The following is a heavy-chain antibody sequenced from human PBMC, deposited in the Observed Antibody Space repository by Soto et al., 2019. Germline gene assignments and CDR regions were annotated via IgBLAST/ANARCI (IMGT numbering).Heavy chain of an antibody. Sequence: QVQLVESGGGVVQPGRSLRLSCAASGFTFSTYGMHWVRQAPGKGLEWVAVISKDGTTQYYADSVKGRFTISRDHSKNTVYLQMNSLRAEDTAVYYCAKEYYDSSGFDYWGQGTLVTVSS. CDR1: GFTFSTYG. J-gene: IGHJ4*02. D-gene: IGHD3-22*01. V-gene: IGHV3-30*18. CDR3: AKEYYDSSGFDY. CDR2: ISKDGTTQ.